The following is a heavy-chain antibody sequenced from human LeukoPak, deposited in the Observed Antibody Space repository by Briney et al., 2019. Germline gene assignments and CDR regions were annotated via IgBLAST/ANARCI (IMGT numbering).Heavy chain of an antibody. CDR1: GYTFTGYY. CDR2: INPNNGGT. V-gene: IGHV1-2*06. CDR3: ARTRAHFDY. J-gene: IGHJ4*02. Sequence: ASVKVSCKASGYTFTGYYMHWVRQAPGQGLEWMGRINPNNGGTNYAQKFQGRVTMTRNTSISTAYMELSSLRSEDTAVYYCARTRAHFDYWGQGTLVTVSS.